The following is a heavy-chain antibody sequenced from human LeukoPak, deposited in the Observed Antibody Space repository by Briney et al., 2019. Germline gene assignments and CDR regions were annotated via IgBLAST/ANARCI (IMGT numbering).Heavy chain of an antibody. J-gene: IGHJ4*02. Sequence: GASVKVSCKASGGTFSSYAISWVRQAPGQGLEWMGGIISIFGTANYAQKFQGRVTITTDESTSTAYMELSSLRSEDTAVYYCASSAATLRFLEWLLPFDYWGQGTLVTVSS. CDR1: GGTFSSYA. V-gene: IGHV1-69*05. D-gene: IGHD3-3*01. CDR3: ASSAATLRFLEWLLPFDY. CDR2: IISIFGTA.